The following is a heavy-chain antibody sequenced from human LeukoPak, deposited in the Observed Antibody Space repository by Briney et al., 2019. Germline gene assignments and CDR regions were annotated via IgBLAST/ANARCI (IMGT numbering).Heavy chain of an antibody. J-gene: IGHJ6*02. CDR1: GFTFSNYA. V-gene: IGHV3-23*01. D-gene: IGHD3-10*01. CDR2: ISGSGGST. Sequence: GGSLRLSCAASGFTFSNYAMSWVRQAPGKGLEWVSAISGSGGSTYYADSVKGRFTISRDNSKNTLYLQMNSLRAEDTAVYYCARDLGGLLWFGEPARDVWGQGTTVTVSS. CDR3: ARDLGGLLWFGEPARDV.